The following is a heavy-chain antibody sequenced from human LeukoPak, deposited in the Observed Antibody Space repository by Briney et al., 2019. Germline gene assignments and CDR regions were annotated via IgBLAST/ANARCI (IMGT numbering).Heavy chain of an antibody. J-gene: IGHJ4*02. V-gene: IGHV1-69*13. CDR2: IIPIFGTA. CDR1: GGTFSSYA. CDR3: ARVGERWLQLYYFDY. D-gene: IGHD5-24*01. Sequence: ASVKVSCKASGGTFSSYAISWVRQAPGQGLEWMGGIIPIFGTANYAQKFQGRVTITADESTSTAYMELSSLRSEDTAVYYCARVGERWLQLYYFDYWGQGTLVTVSS.